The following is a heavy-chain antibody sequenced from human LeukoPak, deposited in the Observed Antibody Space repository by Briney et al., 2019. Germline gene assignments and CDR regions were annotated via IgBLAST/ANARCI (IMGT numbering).Heavy chain of an antibody. CDR3: AKDGYGDYALDY. CDR2: ISWNSGSI. CDR1: GFTFDDYA. V-gene: IGHV3-9*01. J-gene: IGHJ4*02. Sequence: GGSLRLSCAASGFTFDDYAMHWVRHAPGKGLEWVSGISWNSGSIGYADSVKGRFTISRDNAKNSLYLQMNSLRAEDTALYYCAKDGYGDYALDYWGQGTLVTVSS. D-gene: IGHD4-17*01.